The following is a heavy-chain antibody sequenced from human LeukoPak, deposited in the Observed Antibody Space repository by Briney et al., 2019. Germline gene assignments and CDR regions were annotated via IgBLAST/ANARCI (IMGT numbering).Heavy chain of an antibody. D-gene: IGHD1-26*01. V-gene: IGHV4-39*01. CDR1: GVSISELSYY. J-gene: IGHJ4*02. Sequence: PSETPSLTCSVSGVSISELSYYWGWMRQPPGKGLEWIGNIYYSGSTYNNPSLESRVVISVDTSRNQFSLKLTSVTATDTAVYYCARQGVVGATGFDFWGQGILVTVSS. CDR2: IYYSGST. CDR3: ARQGVVGATGFDF.